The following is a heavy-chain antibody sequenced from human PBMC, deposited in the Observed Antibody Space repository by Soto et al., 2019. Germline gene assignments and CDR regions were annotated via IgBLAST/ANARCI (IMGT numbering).Heavy chain of an antibody. CDR2: IIPIFGTA. D-gene: IGHD5-18*01. CDR3: AYSYGLRVFYYFDY. J-gene: IGHJ4*02. V-gene: IGHV1-69*13. Sequence: ASVKVSCKASGGTFSSYAISWVRQAPGQGLEWMGGIIPIFGTANYAQKFQGRVTITADESTSTAYMELSSLRSEDTAVYYCAYSYGLRVFYYFDYWGQGTLVTVSS. CDR1: GGTFSSYA.